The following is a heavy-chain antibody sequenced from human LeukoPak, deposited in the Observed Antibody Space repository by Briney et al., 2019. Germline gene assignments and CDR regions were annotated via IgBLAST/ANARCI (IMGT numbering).Heavy chain of an antibody. J-gene: IGHJ6*03. CDR2: IFYSGTT. Sequence: SETLSLTCTVSGGSISSHYWSWIRQPPGKGLEGIGIIFYSGTTNYNPSLKSRVTISVHTSKNQFSLKLSSVTAADTAVYYWARAYYDLWSGYYYYYYMDVWGKGTTVTVSS. D-gene: IGHD3-3*01. CDR3: ARAYYDLWSGYYYYYYMDV. V-gene: IGHV4-59*11. CDR1: GGSISSHY.